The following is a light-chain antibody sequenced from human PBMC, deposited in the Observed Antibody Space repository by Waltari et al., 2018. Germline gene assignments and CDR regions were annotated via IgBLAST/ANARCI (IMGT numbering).Light chain of an antibody. Sequence: SHELTQPPSVSVSPGQTARITCSGDALPKKYAYWYQQKPGQAPVLVIYKDSERPSGFPEPFSGSSSGTTVTLTISGVQAEDEADYYCQSADSSGTSWVFGGGTKLTVL. CDR2: KDS. CDR1: ALPKKY. V-gene: IGLV3-25*03. J-gene: IGLJ3*02. CDR3: QSADSSGTSWV.